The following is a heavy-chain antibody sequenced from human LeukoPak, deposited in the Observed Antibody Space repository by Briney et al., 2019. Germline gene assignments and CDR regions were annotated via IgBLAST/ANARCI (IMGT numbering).Heavy chain of an antibody. J-gene: IGHJ6*02. CDR2: ISYDGSNK. CDR1: GFTFSSYA. D-gene: IGHD4-17*01. CDR3: AREVGDYRYYYYYGMDV. V-gene: IGHV3-30-3*01. Sequence: GGSLRLSCAASGFTFSSYAMHWVRQAPGKGLEWVAVISYDGSNKYYADSVKGRFTISRDNSKNTLYLQMNSLRAEDTAVYYCAREVGDYRYYYYYGMDVWGQGTTVTVSS.